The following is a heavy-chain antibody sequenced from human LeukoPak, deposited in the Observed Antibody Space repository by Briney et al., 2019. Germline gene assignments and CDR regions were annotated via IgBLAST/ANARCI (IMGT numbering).Heavy chain of an antibody. D-gene: IGHD1-26*01. J-gene: IGHJ4*01. V-gene: IGHV3-23*01. Sequence: GGSLRLSCAASGFTFSSYAMSWVRQAPGKGLEWVSSVRGSGDSTYYADSVKGRFTISRDNSKNTLYLRMNSLRADDTAVYYCAKDSGSYRYFDYWGQGTLVTVSS. CDR3: AKDSGSYRYFDY. CDR2: VRGSGDST. CDR1: GFTFSSYA.